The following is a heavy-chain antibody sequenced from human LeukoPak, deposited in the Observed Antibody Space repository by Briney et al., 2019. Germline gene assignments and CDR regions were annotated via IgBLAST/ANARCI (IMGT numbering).Heavy chain of an antibody. CDR3: AKPVRSFQLVHYYYYGMDV. V-gene: IGHV3-48*03. D-gene: IGHD6-13*01. CDR2: ISSSGTPI. Sequence: PGGSLRLSCAASGFTFSSYEMNWVRQAPGKGLEWVSYISSSGTPIHYADSVKGRFTISRDNSKNTLYLQMNSLRAEDTAVYYCAKPVRSFQLVHYYYYGMDVWGQGTTVTVSS. J-gene: IGHJ6*02. CDR1: GFTFSSYE.